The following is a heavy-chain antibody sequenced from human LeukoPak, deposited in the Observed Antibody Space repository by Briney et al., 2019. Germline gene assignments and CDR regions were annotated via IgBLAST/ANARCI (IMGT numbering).Heavy chain of an antibody. CDR1: GFTFSSYS. CDR2: ISSSSSTI. Sequence: GGSLRLSCAASGFTFSSYSMNWVRQAPGKGLEWVSYISSSSSTIYYADSVKGRFTISRDNSKNTLYLQMHSLRAEDTAVYYCARDLVGSHTGYSSGAWDYWGQGTLVTVSS. J-gene: IGHJ4*02. V-gene: IGHV3-48*01. CDR3: ARDLVGSHTGYSSGAWDY. D-gene: IGHD3-9*01.